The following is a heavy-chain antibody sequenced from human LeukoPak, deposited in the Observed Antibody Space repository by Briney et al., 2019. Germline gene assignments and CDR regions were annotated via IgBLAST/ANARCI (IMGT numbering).Heavy chain of an antibody. D-gene: IGHD5-24*01. CDR3: ASSVRWLQFHY. V-gene: IGHV4-59*01. CDR2: FYHSGNT. CDR1: GGSISSSY. J-gene: IGHJ4*02. Sequence: SETLSLTCTVSGGSISSSYWSWIRQPPGKGLEWIGNFYHSGNTNYNPSLKSRVTISVDTSKNQFSLKLGSVTAADTAVYYCASSVRWLQFHYWGQGTLVTVSS.